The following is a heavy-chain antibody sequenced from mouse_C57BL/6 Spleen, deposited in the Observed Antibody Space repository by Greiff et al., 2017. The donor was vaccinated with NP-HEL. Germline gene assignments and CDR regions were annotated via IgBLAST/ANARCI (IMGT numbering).Heavy chain of an antibody. V-gene: IGHV1-64*01. Sequence: QVQLQQPGAELVKPGASVKLSCKASGYTFTSYWMHWVKQRPGQGLEWIGMIHPNSGSTNYNEKFKSKATLTVDKSSSTAYMQLSSLTSEDSAVYYCARSLISSYYYAMDYWGQGTSVTVAS. CDR1: GYTFTSYW. D-gene: IGHD6-2*01. CDR3: ARSLISSYYYAMDY. J-gene: IGHJ4*01. CDR2: IHPNSGST.